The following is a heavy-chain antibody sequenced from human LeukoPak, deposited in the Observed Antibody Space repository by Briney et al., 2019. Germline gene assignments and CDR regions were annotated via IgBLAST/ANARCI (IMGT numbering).Heavy chain of an antibody. V-gene: IGHV4-31*03. J-gene: IGHJ5*02. CDR1: GGSISSGGYY. CDR3: ARDRGYDILTGYPSAPKGWFDP. D-gene: IGHD3-9*01. Sequence: SETLSLACTVSGGSISSGGYYWSWIRQHPGKGLEWIGYIYYSGSTYYNPSLKSRVTISVDTSKNQFSLKLSSVTAADTAVYYCARDRGYDILTGYPSAPKGWFDPWGQGTLVTVSS. CDR2: IYYSGST.